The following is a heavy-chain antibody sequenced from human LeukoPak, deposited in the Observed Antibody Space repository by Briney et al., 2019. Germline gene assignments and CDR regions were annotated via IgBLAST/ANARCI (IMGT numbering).Heavy chain of an antibody. Sequence: SLRLSCAASGFTFDDCAMHWVRQAPGKGLEWVSGISWNSRNIGYADSVKGRFTISRDNAKHSLDLQMNSLRPGDTALYFCAKGHINSGNYYYFDHWGQGTQVTVSA. CDR3: AKGHINSGNYYYFDH. J-gene: IGHJ4*02. D-gene: IGHD3-10*01. CDR1: GFTFDDCA. CDR2: ISWNSRNI. V-gene: IGHV3-9*01.